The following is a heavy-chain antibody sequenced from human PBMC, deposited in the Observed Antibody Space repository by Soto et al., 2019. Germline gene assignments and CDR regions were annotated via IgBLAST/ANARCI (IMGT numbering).Heavy chain of an antibody. Sequence: QVQLQESGPGLVRPSETLSLTCTVSGGSITTYYWSWIRQSPGKGLEWIGYINYSGSTNSSPSLKSRVSIALDTSKNQFSLKLTSVTAADTAVYVCARDSPCFDYWGQGTLVTVSS. J-gene: IGHJ4*02. CDR2: INYSGST. V-gene: IGHV4-59*12. CDR3: ARDSPCFDY. CDR1: GGSITTYY.